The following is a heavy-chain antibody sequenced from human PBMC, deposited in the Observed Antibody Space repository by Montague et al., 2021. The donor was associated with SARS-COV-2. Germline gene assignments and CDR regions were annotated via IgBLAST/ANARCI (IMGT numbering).Heavy chain of an antibody. D-gene: IGHD5-12*01. CDR2: IYYSGST. Sequence: SETLSLTCTVSGGSIRSSSYYWGWIRQPPGKGLECIGSIYYSGSTYYNPSLKSRVTISVDTSKNHFSLKLSSATAADTAVYYCARATGLRGYIDLWGRGTPVTVSS. V-gene: IGHV4-39*07. J-gene: IGHJ2*01. CDR3: ARATGLRGYIDL. CDR1: GGSIRSSSYY.